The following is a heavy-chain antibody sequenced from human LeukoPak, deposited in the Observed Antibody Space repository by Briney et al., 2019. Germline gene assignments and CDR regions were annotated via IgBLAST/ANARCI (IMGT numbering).Heavy chain of an antibody. J-gene: IGHJ4*02. CDR3: AREVAAAGNYFDY. CDR1: GFTFSSYS. D-gene: IGHD6-13*01. CDR2: ISSSSSYI. Sequence: GGSLRLSCAASGFTFSSYSMNWVRQAPGKGLEWVSSISSSSSYIYYADSVKGRFTISRDNAKNSLYLQMNSLRAEDTAVYYCAREVAAAGNYFDYWGQGTLVTVSS. V-gene: IGHV3-21*01.